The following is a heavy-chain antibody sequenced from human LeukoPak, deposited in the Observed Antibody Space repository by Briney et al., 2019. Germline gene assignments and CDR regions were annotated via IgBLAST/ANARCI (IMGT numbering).Heavy chain of an antibody. Sequence: GRSLRLSCAASGFTFSSYGMHWVRQAPGKGLEWVAVISYDGSNKYYADFVKGRFTISRDNSKNTLYLQIYSLRAEDTAVYYCAKGPGMVAGDYGMDVWGQGTTVTVSS. D-gene: IGHD6-19*01. CDR3: AKGPGMVAGDYGMDV. CDR1: GFTFSSYG. CDR2: ISYDGSNK. J-gene: IGHJ6*02. V-gene: IGHV3-30*18.